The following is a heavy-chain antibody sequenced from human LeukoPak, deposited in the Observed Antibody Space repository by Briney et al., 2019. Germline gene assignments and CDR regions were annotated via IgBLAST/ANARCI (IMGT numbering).Heavy chain of an antibody. Sequence: GSLRLSCAVSGFTCSSCWMNWVRQAPGKGLEWVATVNEDGTAKFYADSVKGRFTIFRDNTRSSLDLQMNSLTVEDTAMYYCEAPATAWGQGTLVTVSS. CDR3: EAPATA. CDR2: VNEDGTAK. J-gene: IGHJ5*02. V-gene: IGHV3-7*01. CDR1: GFTCSSCW.